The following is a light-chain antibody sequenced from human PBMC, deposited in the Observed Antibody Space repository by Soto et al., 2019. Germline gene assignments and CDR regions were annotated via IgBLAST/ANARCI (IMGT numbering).Light chain of an antibody. Sequence: EIVLTQSPATLSLSPGERATLSCRASQSVSNYLAWYQQKPGQAPRLLIYDASNRAAGIPARFSGSGFGTDFTLIISSLEPEDFAVYYCQQRSNWPPTFGQGTKVEIK. CDR3: QQRSNWPPT. V-gene: IGKV3-11*01. CDR1: QSVSNY. CDR2: DAS. J-gene: IGKJ1*01.